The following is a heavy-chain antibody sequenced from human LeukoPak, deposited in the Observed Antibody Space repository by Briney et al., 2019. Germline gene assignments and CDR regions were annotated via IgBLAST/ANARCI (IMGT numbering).Heavy chain of an antibody. CDR3: ARMLSYYYYMDV. CDR2: ISSSSSTI. V-gene: IGHV3-48*01. Sequence: GGSLRLSCAASGFTFSSYAMSWVRQAPGKGLEWVSYISSSSSTIYYADSVKGRFTISRDNAKNSLYLQMNSLRAEDTAVYYCARMLSYYYYMDVWGKGTTVTVSS. D-gene: IGHD3-16*01. CDR1: GFTFSSYA. J-gene: IGHJ6*03.